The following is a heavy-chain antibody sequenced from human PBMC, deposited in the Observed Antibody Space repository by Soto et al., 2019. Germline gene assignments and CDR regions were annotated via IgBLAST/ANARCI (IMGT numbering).Heavy chain of an antibody. CDR2: ISVTGSGT. CDR3: ARTTTTKSRDY. Sequence: EVQLLESGGGLVQPGGSLGLSCAASGFTFSGYDMSWVRQAPGKGPEYVSSISVTGSGTYYADSVKGRFTISRDNSKNTLYLQMNSLRVEDTAVYYCARTTTTKSRDYWGQGTLVTVSS. J-gene: IGHJ4*02. D-gene: IGHD4-17*01. V-gene: IGHV3-23*01. CDR1: GFTFSGYD.